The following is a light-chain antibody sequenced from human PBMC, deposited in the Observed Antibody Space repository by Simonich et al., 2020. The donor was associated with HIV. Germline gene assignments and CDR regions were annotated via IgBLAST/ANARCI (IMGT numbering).Light chain of an antibody. CDR1: QNISSY. Sequence: DIQMTQSPSSLSASVGDRVTITCRPSQNISSYLNWFQQKPGKAPKLLIYAASSLQGGVPSRFSGSASGTDFTLTISSLQPEDFATYDCQQLNSYPPPFTFGPGTKVDIK. CDR2: AAS. V-gene: IGKV1-39*01. J-gene: IGKJ3*01. CDR3: QQLNSYPPPFT.